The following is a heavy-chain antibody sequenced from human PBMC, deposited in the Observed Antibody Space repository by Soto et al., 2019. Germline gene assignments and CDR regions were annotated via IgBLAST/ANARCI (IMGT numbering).Heavy chain of an antibody. D-gene: IGHD5-18*01. CDR1: GGSFSGYY. CDR2: INHSGST. CDR3: ARVVDTAMGFDY. J-gene: IGHJ4*02. V-gene: IGHV4-34*01. Sequence: PSETLSLTCAVYGGSFSGYYWSWIRQPPGKGLEWIGEINHSGSTNYNPSLKSRVTISVDTSKNQFSLKVSSVTAADTAVYYCARVVDTAMGFDYWGQGTLVTVSS.